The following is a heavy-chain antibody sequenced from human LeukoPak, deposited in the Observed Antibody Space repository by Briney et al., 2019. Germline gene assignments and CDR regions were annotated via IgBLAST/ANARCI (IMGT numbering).Heavy chain of an antibody. CDR1: GFTFSSYG. CDR2: ISYDGSNK. CDR3: RMDYSSSDY. J-gene: IGHJ4*02. D-gene: IGHD6-6*01. V-gene: IGHV3-30*03. Sequence: PGRSLRLSCAASGFTFSSYGMHWVRQAPGKGLGWVAVISYDGSNKYYADSVKGRFTISRDNSKNTLYLQMNSLRAEDTAVYYCRMDYSSSDYWGQGTLVTVSS.